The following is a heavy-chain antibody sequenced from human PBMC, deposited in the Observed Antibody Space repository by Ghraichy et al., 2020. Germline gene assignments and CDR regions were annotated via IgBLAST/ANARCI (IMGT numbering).Heavy chain of an antibody. CDR3: ARSRFYWDY. CDR1: GGSINNRNYY. D-gene: IGHD2-15*01. Sequence: SETLSLTCTVSGGSINNRNYYWGWIRQPPGQGLEWIASIYYLGNTYYNPSLKSRVTISLDTSKNQFSLKLKSVTAADTAVFYCARSRFYWDYWGQGKLVTVSS. J-gene: IGHJ4*02. V-gene: IGHV4-39*07. CDR2: IYYLGNT.